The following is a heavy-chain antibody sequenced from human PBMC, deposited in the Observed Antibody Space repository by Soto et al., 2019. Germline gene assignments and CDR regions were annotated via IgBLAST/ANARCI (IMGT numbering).Heavy chain of an antibody. J-gene: IGHJ4*02. V-gene: IGHV1-69*04. D-gene: IGHD4-4*01. CDR2: IIPILGIA. CDR3: ARDLRLTTVTRWAPL. Sequence: GASVKVSCKASGGTFSSYTISWVRQAPGQGLEWMGRIIPILGIANYAQKFQGRVTITADKSTSTAYMELSSLRSEDTAVYYCARDLRLTTVTRWAPLWGQGTLVTVSS. CDR1: GGTFSSYT.